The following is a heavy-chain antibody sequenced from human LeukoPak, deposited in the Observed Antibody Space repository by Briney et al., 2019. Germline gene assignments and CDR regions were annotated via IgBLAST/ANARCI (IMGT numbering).Heavy chain of an antibody. V-gene: IGHV4-59*06. CDR1: GGSISSSY. CDR2: IYYSGST. J-gene: IGHJ3*02. CDR3: ARFPSGSYWVDAFDI. D-gene: IGHD1-26*01. Sequence: SETLSLTCTVSGGSISSSYWSWIRQHPGKGLEWIGYIYYSGSTYYNPSLKSRVTISVDTSKNQFSLKLSSVTAADTAVYYCARFPSGSYWVDAFDIWGQGTMVTVSS.